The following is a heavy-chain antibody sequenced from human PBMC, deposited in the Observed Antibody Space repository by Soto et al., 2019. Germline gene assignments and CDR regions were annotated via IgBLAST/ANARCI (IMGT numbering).Heavy chain of an antibody. V-gene: IGHV3-33*01. D-gene: IGHD6-19*01. J-gene: IGHJ4*02. CDR3: ARDGDIAVAGTVDY. CDR2: MWGDGSNK. CDR1: GFTFSSYG. Sequence: QVQLVESGGGVVQPGRSLRLSCAASGFTFSSYGMHWVRQAPGKRLEWVAGMWGDGSNKEYADYVKGRFTISRENSKNTLELQRNGLGAEDTAVYYWARDGDIAVAGTVDYWGQGTLVTVSS.